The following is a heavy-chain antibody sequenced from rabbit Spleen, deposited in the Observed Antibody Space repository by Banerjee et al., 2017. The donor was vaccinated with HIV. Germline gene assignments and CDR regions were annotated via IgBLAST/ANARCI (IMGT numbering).Heavy chain of an antibody. CDR3: ARDSDAYVGVDYAYNYGMDL. D-gene: IGHD6-1*01. CDR2: IDGSSGST. J-gene: IGHJ6*01. V-gene: IGHV1S45*01. CDR1: GFSFINNYY. Sequence: QEQLVESGGGLVQPEGSLTLTCKASGFSFINNYYMCWVRQAPGKGLEWIACIDGSSGSTYYASWARGRLTISKTSSTTVTLQMNSLTAADTATYFSARDSDAYVGVDYAYNYGMDLWDPGTHVTVS.